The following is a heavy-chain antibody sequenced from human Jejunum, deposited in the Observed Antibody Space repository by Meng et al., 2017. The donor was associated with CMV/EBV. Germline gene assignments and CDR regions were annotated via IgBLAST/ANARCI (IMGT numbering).Heavy chain of an antibody. D-gene: IGHD6-13*01. J-gene: IGHJ4*02. Sequence: EWRLLESGGGLVQPGGSLRLSCAASGFTFSSYAMSWVRQAPGKGLEWVSTISGSGGGTYYADSVKGRFTISRDNSKDTLYLQMNSLRAEDTAVYYCAKDPTGIAAGVFDCWGQGTLVTVSS. V-gene: IGHV3-23*01. CDR1: GFTFSSYA. CDR2: ISGSGGGT. CDR3: AKDPTGIAAGVFDC.